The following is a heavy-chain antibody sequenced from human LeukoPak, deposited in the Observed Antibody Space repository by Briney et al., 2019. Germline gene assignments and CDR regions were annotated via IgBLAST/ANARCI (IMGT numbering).Heavy chain of an antibody. J-gene: IGHJ4*02. CDR2: INPSGGST. CDR3: ARGQGPYYYGSGSPPD. V-gene: IGHV1-46*01. CDR1: GYTFTSYY. D-gene: IGHD3-10*01. Sequence: ASVKVSCKASGYTFTSYYMHWVRQAPGQGLEWMGIINPSGGSTNYAQKFQGRVTITADKSTSTAYMELSSLRSEDTAVYYCARGQGPYYYGSGSPPDWGQGTLVTVSS.